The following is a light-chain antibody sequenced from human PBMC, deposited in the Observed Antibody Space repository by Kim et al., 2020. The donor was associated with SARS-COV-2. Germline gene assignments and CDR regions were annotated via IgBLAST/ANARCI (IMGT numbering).Light chain of an antibody. J-gene: IGLJ3*02. CDR2: DND. CDR1: RSNIGNNP. CDR3: ATWDSSLSVGV. Sequence: QSVLTQVPSVSAAPGQKFTISCSGSRSNIGNNPVSWYQQFPGTAPRLITYDNDKRPSGIPDRFSSSKSGTSATLGITGLRTGDEADYYCATWDSSLSVGVFGGGTKVTVL. V-gene: IGLV1-51*01.